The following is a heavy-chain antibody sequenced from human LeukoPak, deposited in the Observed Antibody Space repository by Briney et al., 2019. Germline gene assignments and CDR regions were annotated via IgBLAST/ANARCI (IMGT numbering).Heavy chain of an antibody. CDR2: ISSSSSYI. CDR3: ARDGRDGYKTWYFDL. Sequence: GGSLRLSCAASGFTFSSYSTNWVRQAPGKGLEWVSSISSSSSYIYYADSVKGRFTISRDNAKNSLFLQMNSLRAEDTAVYYCARDGRDGYKTWYFDLWGRGTLVTVPS. D-gene: IGHD5-24*01. V-gene: IGHV3-21*01. CDR1: GFTFSSYS. J-gene: IGHJ2*01.